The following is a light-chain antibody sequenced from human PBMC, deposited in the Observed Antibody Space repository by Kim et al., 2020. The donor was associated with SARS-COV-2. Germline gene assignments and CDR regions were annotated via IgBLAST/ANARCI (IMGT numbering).Light chain of an antibody. Sequence: QSALTQPASVSGSPGQSITISCTGTSSDVGNYKFVSWYQHHPGKAPKLMIYEVSKRPSGVSNRFSGSKSGNTASLTVSGLQGEDEADYYCCSYAGSSTFVFGTGTKVTVL. CDR3: CSYAGSSTFV. CDR1: SSDVGNYKF. V-gene: IGLV2-23*02. CDR2: EVS. J-gene: IGLJ1*01.